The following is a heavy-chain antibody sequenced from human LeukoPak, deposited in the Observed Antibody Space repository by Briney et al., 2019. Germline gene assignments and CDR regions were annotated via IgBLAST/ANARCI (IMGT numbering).Heavy chain of an antibody. CDR3: ARSSGYGGYYFDY. Sequence: PSETLSLTCTVSGGSISSGGYYWSWIRQHPGKGLEWIGYIYYSGSTYYNPSLKSRVTISVDTSKNQFSLKLSSVTAADTAVYYCARSSGYGGYYFDYWGQGTLVTVSS. D-gene: IGHD3-22*01. V-gene: IGHV4-31*03. CDR1: GGSISSGGYY. J-gene: IGHJ4*02. CDR2: IYYSGST.